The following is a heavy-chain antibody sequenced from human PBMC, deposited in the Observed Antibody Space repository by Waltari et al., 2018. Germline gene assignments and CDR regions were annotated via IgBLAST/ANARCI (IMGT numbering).Heavy chain of an antibody. V-gene: IGHV4-39*07. D-gene: IGHD6-19*01. Sequence: QLQLQESGPGLVKPSETLSLTCTVSGGSISSSSYYWGWIRQPPGKGLEWIGSIYYRGSTYYNPSLKSRVTISVDTSKNQFSLKLSSVTAADTAVYYCAIEYSSGWYGYWGQGTLVTVSS. J-gene: IGHJ4*02. CDR3: AIEYSSGWYGY. CDR1: GGSISSSSYY. CDR2: IYYRGST.